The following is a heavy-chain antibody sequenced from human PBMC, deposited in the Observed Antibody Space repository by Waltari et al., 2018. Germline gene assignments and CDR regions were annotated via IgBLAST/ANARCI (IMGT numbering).Heavy chain of an antibody. V-gene: IGHV3-23*01. CDR3: AKDEGARLAPTFGMDA. J-gene: IGHJ6*02. CDR1: GFPFSTYT. D-gene: IGHD6-6*01. Sequence: EMQLLESGGGLVQPGGSLRLSCAASGFPFSTYTMNWVRQAPGKGLEWVAVMTASGFMDYVDSVKGRFIISRDNSKNTLYLEMYRLRVEDTARYYCAKDEGARLAPTFGMDAWGQGTTVIVSS. CDR2: MTASGFM.